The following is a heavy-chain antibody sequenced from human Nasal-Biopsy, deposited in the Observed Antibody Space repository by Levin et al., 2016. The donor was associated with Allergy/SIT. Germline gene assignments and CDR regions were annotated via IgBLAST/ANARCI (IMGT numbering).Heavy chain of an antibody. CDR1: GFTFGSHV. J-gene: IGHJ4*02. D-gene: IGHD2-21*01. V-gene: IGHV3-23*01. CDR2: ITASGGST. Sequence: GESLKISCAASGFTFGSHVMSWVRQAPGKGLEWVSHITASGGSTHYADSVEGRFTISRDNSKNTLYLQLNSLRGDDTAVYYCAKGRGGNSYWDFWGQGTLVTVSS. CDR3: AKGRGGNSYWDF.